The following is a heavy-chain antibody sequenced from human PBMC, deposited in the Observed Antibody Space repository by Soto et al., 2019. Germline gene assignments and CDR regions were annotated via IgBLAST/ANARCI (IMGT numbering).Heavy chain of an antibody. Sequence: QVQLVQSGAEVKKPGASVKVSCKASGYTFTSYDINWVRQATGQGLEWMGWMNPNSGNTGYAQKFKGRVTMTRNTSISTAYMELSSLSSEDTAVYYCAGLLYNWHTSPSYYGMDVWGQGTTVTVSS. D-gene: IGHD1-20*01. J-gene: IGHJ6*02. CDR2: MNPNSGNT. V-gene: IGHV1-8*01. CDR3: AGLLYNWHTSPSYYGMDV. CDR1: GYTFTSYD.